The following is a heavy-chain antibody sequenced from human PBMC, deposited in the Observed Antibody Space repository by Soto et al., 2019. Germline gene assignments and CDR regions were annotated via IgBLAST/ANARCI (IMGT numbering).Heavy chain of an antibody. Sequence: EVQLVESGGGLVQPGGSLRLSCAASGFTFSSYWMSWVRQAPGKGLEWVANIKQDGSEKYYVDSVKGRFTISRDNAKNSLYLQMNSLRAEDTAVYYCARGTVTRSGYYYYGMDVWGQGTTVTVSS. J-gene: IGHJ6*02. CDR2: IKQDGSEK. V-gene: IGHV3-7*05. CDR1: GFTFSSYW. D-gene: IGHD4-17*01. CDR3: ARGTVTRSGYYYYGMDV.